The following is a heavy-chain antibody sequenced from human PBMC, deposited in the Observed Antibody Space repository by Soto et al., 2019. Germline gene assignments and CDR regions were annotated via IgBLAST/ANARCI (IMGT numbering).Heavy chain of an antibody. J-gene: IGHJ6*02. CDR2: IYHSGST. Sequence: SETLSLTCAVSGGSISSGDHSWSWIRQPPGKGLEWIGYIYHSGSTYYNPSLKSRVTISVDRSKNQFSLNLSSVTAADTAVYYCASSVTTSFYYYGMDVWGQGTTVTVSS. V-gene: IGHV4-30-2*01. D-gene: IGHD4-17*01. CDR1: GGSISSGDHS. CDR3: ASSVTTSFYYYGMDV.